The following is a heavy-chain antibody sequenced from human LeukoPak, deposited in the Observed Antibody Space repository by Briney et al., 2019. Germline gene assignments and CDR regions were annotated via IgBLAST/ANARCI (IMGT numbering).Heavy chain of an antibody. J-gene: IGHJ3*02. CDR2: SSVSGGST. Sequence: GGSLRLSCAASGFTFSSYAMSWVRQAPGKGLEWFSASSVSGGSTYYADSVKGRFTISRDNSKNTLYLQMNSLRAEDTAVYYCAKDTPISVTTGSDAFDIWGQGTMVTVS. D-gene: IGHD4-17*01. V-gene: IGHV3-23*01. CDR1: GFTFSSYA. CDR3: AKDTPISVTTGSDAFDI.